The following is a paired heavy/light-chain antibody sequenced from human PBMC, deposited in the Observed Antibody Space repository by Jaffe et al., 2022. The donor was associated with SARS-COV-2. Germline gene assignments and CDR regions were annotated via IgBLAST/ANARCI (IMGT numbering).Light chain of an antibody. CDR3: AAWDDSLSGFGG. CDR1: SSNIGSNY. V-gene: IGLV1-47*01. CDR2: RNN. Sequence: QSVLTQPPSASGTPGQRVTISCSGSSSNIGSNYVYWYQQLPGTAPKLLIYRNNQRPSGVPDRISGSKSGTSASLAISGLRSDDEAVYYCAAWDDSLSGFGGFGGGTKLTVL. J-gene: IGLJ3*02.
Heavy chain of an antibody. Sequence: EVQLLESGGGLVQPGGSLRVSCAASGFTFSSYAMNWVRQAPGKGLEWVSAISSSGGSTYYADSVKGRFTISRDNSKNTLYLQMNSLRAEDTAVYYCAKGPGPPNFHESSGYYIPYFDYWGQGTLVTVSS. V-gene: IGHV3-23*01. CDR2: ISSSGGST. CDR1: GFTFSSYA. D-gene: IGHD3-22*01. J-gene: IGHJ4*02. CDR3: AKGPGPPNFHESSGYYIPYFDY.